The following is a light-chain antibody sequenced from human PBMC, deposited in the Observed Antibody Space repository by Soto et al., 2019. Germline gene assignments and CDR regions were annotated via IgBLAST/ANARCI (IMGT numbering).Light chain of an antibody. CDR1: NSNVGSNY. CDR2: ENN. Sequence: QSVLTQPPSVSAAPGQKVTISCSGSNSNVGSNYISWYQQFLGTAPKLLIYENNKRPSGIPDRFSGSKSGTSATLGITGPKTGDEADYYCGTWDSSLSTFVFGTGTKVTVL. CDR3: GTWDSSLSTFV. J-gene: IGLJ1*01. V-gene: IGLV1-51*02.